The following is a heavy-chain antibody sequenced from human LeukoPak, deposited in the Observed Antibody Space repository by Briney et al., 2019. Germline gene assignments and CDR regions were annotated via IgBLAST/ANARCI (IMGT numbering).Heavy chain of an antibody. V-gene: IGHV3-30*18. CDR3: AKDTAAGECTGGNCYSYFDY. D-gene: IGHD2-15*01. Sequence: GRSLRLSCAASGFTFTSYGMHWVRQAPGKGLEWLALISYDGSNKYSADSVKGRFTISRDNSKNTLYLQMDSLRADDTAVYYCAKDTAAGECTGGNCYSYFDYWGQGTLVTVSS. CDR2: ISYDGSNK. J-gene: IGHJ4*02. CDR1: GFTFTSYG.